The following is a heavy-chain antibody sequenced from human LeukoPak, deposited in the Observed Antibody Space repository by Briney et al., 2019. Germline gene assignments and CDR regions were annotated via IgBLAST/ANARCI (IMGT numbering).Heavy chain of an antibody. J-gene: IGHJ4*02. Sequence: GGSLSLSCAASGFTFSTYSMNWVRQAPGKGLEWVSYISSGSSTIYYADSVKGRFTISKDNAKNTVYLQMNNLRAEDTAVYYCVSFYETYWGRGTLVTVSS. CDR3: VSFYETY. V-gene: IGHV3-48*04. D-gene: IGHD2-2*01. CDR2: ISSGSSTI. CDR1: GFTFSTYS.